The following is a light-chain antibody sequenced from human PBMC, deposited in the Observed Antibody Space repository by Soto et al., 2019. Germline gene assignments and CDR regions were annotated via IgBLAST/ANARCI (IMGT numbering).Light chain of an antibody. V-gene: IGLV7-43*01. CDR2: ITS. Sequence: QAVVTQEPSLTVSPGGTVTLTCASSTGAVTSAYYPNWFQQKPGQAPRPLIYITSNKHSWTPARFSGSLLGGKAALTLSGVQPGHEPDYYRLPYYGGIPVVSGGTKLTAL. CDR1: TGAVTSAYY. J-gene: IGLJ2*01. CDR3: LPYYGGIPV.